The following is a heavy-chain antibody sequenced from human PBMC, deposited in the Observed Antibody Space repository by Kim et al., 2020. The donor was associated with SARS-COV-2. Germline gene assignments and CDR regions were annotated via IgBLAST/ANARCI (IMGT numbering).Heavy chain of an antibody. D-gene: IGHD3-22*01. J-gene: IGHJ4*02. V-gene: IGHV3-11*01. CDR3: ARRYYYDSSGYFAFGY. Sequence: SVKGRFTISSDNAKNSLFLQMNSLRSDDTAVYYCARRYYYDSSGYFAFGYWGQGTLVTVSS.